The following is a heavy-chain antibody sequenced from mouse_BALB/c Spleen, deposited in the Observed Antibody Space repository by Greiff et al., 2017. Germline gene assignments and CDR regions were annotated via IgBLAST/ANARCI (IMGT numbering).Heavy chain of an antibody. CDR3: ARHDYRYSWFAY. V-gene: IGHV5-6*01. CDR2: ISSGGSYT. D-gene: IGHD2-14*01. Sequence: VMLVESGGDLVKPGGSLKLSCAASGFTFSSYGMSWVRQTPDKRLEWVATISSGGSYTYYPDSVKGRFTISRDNAKNTLYLQMSSLKSEDTAMYYCARHDYRYSWFAYWGQGTLVTVSA. CDR1: GFTFSSYG. J-gene: IGHJ3*01.